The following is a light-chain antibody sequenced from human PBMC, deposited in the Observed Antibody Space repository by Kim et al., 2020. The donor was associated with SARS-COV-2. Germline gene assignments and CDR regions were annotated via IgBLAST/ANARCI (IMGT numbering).Light chain of an antibody. V-gene: IGLV3-19*01. J-gene: IGLJ3*02. CDR3: MSRDSIGTHRV. CDR1: SLRDFY. CDR2: GKT. Sequence: LGQTVNITCQGDSLRDFYAAWYQQKPGQAPKLVFSGKTSRPSGIPDRFSGSSSGYTASLTIAGARADDEADYYCMSRDSIGTHRVFGGGTQLTVL.